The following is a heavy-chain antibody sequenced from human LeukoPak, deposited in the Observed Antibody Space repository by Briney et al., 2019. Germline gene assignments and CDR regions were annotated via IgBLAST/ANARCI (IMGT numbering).Heavy chain of an antibody. CDR1: GYTFTSYG. CDR3: ARDDGQVWYH. V-gene: IGHV1-18*03. D-gene: IGHD5-18*01. J-gene: IGHJ4*02. Sequence: ASVKVSCKASGYTFTSYGISWVRQAPGQGLEWMGWISTYNGNTNYAQKLQGRVTMTTDTSTSTAYMEVRSLRYDDMAVYYCARDDGQVWYHWGQGTLVTVSS. CDR2: ISTYNGNT.